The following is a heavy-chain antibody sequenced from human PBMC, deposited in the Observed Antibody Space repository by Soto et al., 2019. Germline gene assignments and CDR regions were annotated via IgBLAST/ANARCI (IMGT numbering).Heavy chain of an antibody. CDR2: ISYDESDK. J-gene: IGHJ4*02. CDR1: GFTFRSYA. D-gene: IGHD6-19*01. V-gene: IGHV3-30*03. Sequence: GGSVRLSCAASGFTFRSYARHWVRQAPGKGLEWVAVISYDESDKYSADSLKGRFTISRDNSKNTLYLQMNSLRGEDTAVYYCARDLSGAGPDYWGQGTLVTVSS. CDR3: ARDLSGAGPDY.